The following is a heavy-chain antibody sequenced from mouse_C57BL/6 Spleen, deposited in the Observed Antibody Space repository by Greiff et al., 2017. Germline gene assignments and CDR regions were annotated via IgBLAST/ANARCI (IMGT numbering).Heavy chain of an antibody. D-gene: IGHD1-1*01. V-gene: IGHV3-6*01. CDR1: GYSITSGYY. Sequence: EVQLQESGPGLVKPSQSLSLTCSVTGYSITSGYYWNWIRQFPGNKLEWMGYISYDGSNNYNPSLKNRISITRDTSKNQFFLKLNSVTTEDTATYYCARGGSSYSRRYFDVWGTGTTVTVSS. CDR3: ARGGSSYSRRYFDV. CDR2: ISYDGSN. J-gene: IGHJ1*03.